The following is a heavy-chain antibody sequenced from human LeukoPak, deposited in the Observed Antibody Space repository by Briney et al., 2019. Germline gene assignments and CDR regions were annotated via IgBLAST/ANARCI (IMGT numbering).Heavy chain of an antibody. J-gene: IGHJ3*02. D-gene: IGHD3-22*01. CDR3: ASLTYYYDSSGSQDAFDI. CDR1: GFTASTNY. CDR2: IYSGGST. V-gene: IGHV3-66*01. Sequence: PGGSLRLSCAASGFTASTNYMSWVRQAPGKGLEWVSVIYSGGSTYYADSVKGRFTISRDNSKNTLYLQMNSLRAEDTAVYYCASLTYYYDSSGSQDAFDIWGQGTMVTVSS.